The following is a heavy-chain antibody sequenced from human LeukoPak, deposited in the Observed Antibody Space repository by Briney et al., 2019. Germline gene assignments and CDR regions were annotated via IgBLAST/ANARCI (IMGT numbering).Heavy chain of an antibody. D-gene: IGHD6-19*01. CDR1: GFALRSYS. CDR3: ARVAVAGPTGWFDS. V-gene: IGHV3-21*04. J-gene: IGHJ5*01. Sequence: GRSLGLSCAASGFALRSYSVTWVRQAPGKGLEWVSSISSTSAYIYYAESVKGRFSISRDNVDNVVHLQMSSLRNEDTAFYYCARVAVAGPTGWFDSWGQGTLVTVSS. CDR2: ISSTSAYI.